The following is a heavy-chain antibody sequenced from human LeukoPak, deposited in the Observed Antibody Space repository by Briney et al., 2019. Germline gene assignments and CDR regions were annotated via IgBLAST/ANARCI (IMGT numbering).Heavy chain of an antibody. J-gene: IGHJ4*02. CDR1: GYSFTSYW. CDR3: ASGHYDSSANYYFDY. Sequence: GESLKISCKGSGYSFTSYWIGWVRQMPGKGLEWMGIIYPGDSDTRYSPSFQGQVTISADKSISTAYLQWSSLKASDTAMYYCASGHYDSSANYYFDYWGQGTLVTVSS. D-gene: IGHD3-22*01. CDR2: IYPGDSDT. V-gene: IGHV5-51*01.